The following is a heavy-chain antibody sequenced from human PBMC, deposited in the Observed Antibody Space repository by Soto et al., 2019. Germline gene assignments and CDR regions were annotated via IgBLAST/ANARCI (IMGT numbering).Heavy chain of an antibody. V-gene: IGHV4-30-4*01. D-gene: IGHD2-2*01. CDR3: ARDRGYCSSTSCSPGNGMDV. CDR2: FYYSGST. J-gene: IGHJ6*02. CDR1: GGSISSGDNY. Sequence: QVQLQESGPGLVKPSQTLSLTCTVSGGSISSGDNYWSWIRQPPGKALEWIGSFYYSGSTYYNPSLKSRVTISVDTSKNQFSLKLSSVTAADTAVYYCARDRGYCSSTSCSPGNGMDVWGQGTTVTVSS.